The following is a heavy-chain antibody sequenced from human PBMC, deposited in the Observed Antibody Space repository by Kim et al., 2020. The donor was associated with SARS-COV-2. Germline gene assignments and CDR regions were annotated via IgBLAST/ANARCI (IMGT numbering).Heavy chain of an antibody. CDR2: IYHSGST. V-gene: IGHV4-4*02. CDR1: GGSISSSNW. D-gene: IGHD3-16*02. CDR3: ARDLYDYVWGSYRPYSYDAFDI. J-gene: IGHJ3*02. Sequence: SETLSLTCAVSGGSISSSNWWSWVRQPPGKGLEWIGEIYHSGSTNYNPSLKSRVTISVDKSKNQFSLKLSSVTAADTAVYYCARDLYDYVWGSYRPYSYDAFDIWGQGTMVTVSS.